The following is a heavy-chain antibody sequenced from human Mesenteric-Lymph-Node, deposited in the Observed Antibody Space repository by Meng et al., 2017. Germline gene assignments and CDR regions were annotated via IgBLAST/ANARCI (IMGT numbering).Heavy chain of an antibody. D-gene: IGHD3-22*01. Sequence: GESLKISCAASGFTFSSYAMSWVRQAPGKGLEWVSAISGSGGSTYYADSVKGRFTISRDNSKNTLYLQMNSLTAEDTALYYCARTPGSSGYYVYWGQGTLVTVSS. CDR1: GFTFSSYA. V-gene: IGHV3-23*01. J-gene: IGHJ4*02. CDR2: ISGSGGST. CDR3: ARTPGSSGYYVY.